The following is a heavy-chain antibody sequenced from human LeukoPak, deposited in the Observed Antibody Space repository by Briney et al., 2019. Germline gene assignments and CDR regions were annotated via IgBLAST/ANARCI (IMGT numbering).Heavy chain of an antibody. J-gene: IGHJ3*02. CDR3: ARASSKQLAGYLPDGFDI. D-gene: IGHD3-9*01. CDR2: ISSSGTYV. CDR1: GFTISNYY. Sequence: GGSLRLSCAASGFTISNYYMNWVRQAPGKGLEWVSSISSSGTYVYYADSVKGRFTISRDNAKNSLSLQMNSLRADDAAVYYCARASSKQLAGYLPDGFDIWGQGTMVTVSS. V-gene: IGHV3-21*01.